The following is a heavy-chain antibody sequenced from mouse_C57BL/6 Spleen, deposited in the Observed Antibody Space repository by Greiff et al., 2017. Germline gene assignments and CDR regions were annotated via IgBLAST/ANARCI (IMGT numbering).Heavy chain of an antibody. CDR3: TSYYYCCSPYDVDY. Sequence: VQLQQPGAELVRPGASVTLSCKASGYTFTDYEMHWVKQTPVHGLEWIGAIDPETGGTAYNQKFKGKAILTADKSSSTAYMELRSLTSEDSAVYYCTSYYYCCSPYDVDYWGPGTTLTVSS. D-gene: IGHD1-1*01. J-gene: IGHJ2*01. CDR2: IDPETGGT. V-gene: IGHV1-15*01. CDR1: GYTFTDYE.